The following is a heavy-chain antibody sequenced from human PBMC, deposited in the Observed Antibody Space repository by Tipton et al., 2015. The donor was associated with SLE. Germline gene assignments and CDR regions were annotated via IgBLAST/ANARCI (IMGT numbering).Heavy chain of an antibody. CDR1: GDSLSRYY. CDR2: IYYSGST. V-gene: IGHV4-59*12. D-gene: IGHD3-3*01. Sequence: TLSLTCTVSGDSLSRYYWSWIRQPPGKGLEWIGYIYYSGSTNYNPSLKSRVTVSVDTSKIQLSLKLSSVTAADTAMYYCAREPRSAYHDYWGQGTLVIVSS. J-gene: IGHJ4*02. CDR3: AREPRSAYHDY.